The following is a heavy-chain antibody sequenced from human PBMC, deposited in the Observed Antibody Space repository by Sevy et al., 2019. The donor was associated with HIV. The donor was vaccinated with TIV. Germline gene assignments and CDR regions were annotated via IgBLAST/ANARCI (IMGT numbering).Heavy chain of an antibody. CDR3: ARHIVVVPAAITLPIYYYYGMDV. J-gene: IGHJ6*02. D-gene: IGHD2-2*01. Sequence: GRSLRLSCAASGFTFSDYYMSWIRQAPGKGLEWVSYISSSGSTIYYADSVKGRFTISRDNAKNSLYLQMNSLRAEDTAVYYCARHIVVVPAAITLPIYYYYGMDVWGQGTTVTVSS. V-gene: IGHV3-11*01. CDR2: ISSSGSTI. CDR1: GFTFSDYY.